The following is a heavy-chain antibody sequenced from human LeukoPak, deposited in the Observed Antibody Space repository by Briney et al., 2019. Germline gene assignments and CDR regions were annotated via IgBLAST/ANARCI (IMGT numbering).Heavy chain of an antibody. J-gene: IGHJ5*02. V-gene: IGHV4-34*01. D-gene: IGHD3-10*01. CDR3: ARGKRRAMVRGVITNWFDP. Sequence: SETLSLTCAVYGGSFSGYYWSWIRRPPGKGLEWIGEINHSGSTNYNPSLKSRVTISVDTSKNQFSLKLSSVTAADTAVYYCARGKRRAMVRGVITNWFDPWGQGTLVTVSS. CDR1: GGSFSGYY. CDR2: INHSGST.